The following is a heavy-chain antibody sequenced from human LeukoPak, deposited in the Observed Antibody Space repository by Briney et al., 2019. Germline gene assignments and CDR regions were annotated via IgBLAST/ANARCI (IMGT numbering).Heavy chain of an antibody. CDR2: IWYDGSNK. J-gene: IGHJ4*02. V-gene: IGHV3-33*06. D-gene: IGHD5-12*01. Sequence: GGSLRLSCAASGFTFSSYGMHWVRQAPGKGLEWVTVIWYDGSNKYYADSVEGRFTISRDNSENTLYLQMNSLRAEDTAIYFCAKDDAPARWLRSPQLLDHWGQGTLVTVSS. CDR1: GFTFSSYG. CDR3: AKDDAPARWLRSPQLLDH.